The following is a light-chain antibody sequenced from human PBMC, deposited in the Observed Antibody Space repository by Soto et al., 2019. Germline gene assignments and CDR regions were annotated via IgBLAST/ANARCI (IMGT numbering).Light chain of an antibody. CDR2: GAS. Sequence: EIVMTQSPATLSVSPGERATLSCRASQSVYSNLAWYQQKPGQAPRLLIYGASTRATGIPVRFSGSGSGTEFSLTISSLQSEDFAVFYCQQYNDWPLTFGGGTKVEIK. J-gene: IGKJ4*01. CDR1: QSVYSN. V-gene: IGKV3-15*01. CDR3: QQYNDWPLT.